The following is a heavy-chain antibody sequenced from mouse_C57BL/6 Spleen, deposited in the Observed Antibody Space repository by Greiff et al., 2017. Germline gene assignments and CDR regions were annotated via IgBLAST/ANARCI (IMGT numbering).Heavy chain of an antibody. CDR2: VNDGGSYT. J-gene: IGHJ2*01. CDR1: GFTFSSYA. CDR3: ARDPLYYGSSYGDY. V-gene: IGHV5-4*01. Sequence: EVKVVESGGGLVKPGGSLKLSCAASGFTFSSYAMSWVRQTPEKRLKWVATVNDGGSYTYYPDNVKGRFTISRDNAKNNPYLQLSHLKSEDTAMYYCARDPLYYGSSYGDYWGQGTTLTVSS. D-gene: IGHD1-1*01.